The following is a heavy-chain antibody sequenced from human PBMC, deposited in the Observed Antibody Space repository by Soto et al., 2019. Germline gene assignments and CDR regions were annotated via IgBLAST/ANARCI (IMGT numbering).Heavy chain of an antibody. J-gene: IGHJ6*02. D-gene: IGHD3-22*01. CDR3: ARHNYVSSGYYNYYYGMDV. Sequence: SETLSLTCTVSGGSISSYYWSWIRQPPGKGLEWIGYIYYSGSTNYNPSLKSRVTISVDTSKNQFSLKLSSVTAADTAVYYCARHNYVSSGYYNYYYGMDVWGQGTTVTGAS. CDR2: IYYSGST. CDR1: GGSISSYY. V-gene: IGHV4-59*08.